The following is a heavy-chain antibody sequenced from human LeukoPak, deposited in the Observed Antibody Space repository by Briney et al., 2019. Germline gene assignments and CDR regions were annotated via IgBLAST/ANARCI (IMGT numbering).Heavy chain of an antibody. CDR2: LNRNSDTI. CDR1: GFTFNDYA. V-gene: IGHV3-9*01. J-gene: IGHJ3*01. D-gene: IGHD1-26*01. CDR3: AKDLAVGTTPRVYAFDV. Sequence: GRSLTLSCAASGFTFNDYAMHWVRQVPGKGLEWVGGLNRNSDTIAYGDSVKGRFTISRDNARNSLYLQMNSVRTEDTALYYCAKDLAVGTTPRVYAFDVWGQGTMVTVS.